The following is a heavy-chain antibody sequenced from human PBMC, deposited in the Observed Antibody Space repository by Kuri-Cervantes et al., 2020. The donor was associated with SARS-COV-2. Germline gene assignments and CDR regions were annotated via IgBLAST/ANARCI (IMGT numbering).Heavy chain of an antibody. D-gene: IGHD6-6*01. Sequence: GESLKISCAASGFTFSSYRMNLVRQAPGKGLEWVSSISSSSSYIYYADSVKGRFTISRDNAKNSLYLQMNSLRAEDTAVYYCARSAARAFDYWGQGTLVTVSS. J-gene: IGHJ4*02. CDR1: GFTFSSYR. V-gene: IGHV3-21*01. CDR3: ARSAARAFDY. CDR2: ISSSSSYI.